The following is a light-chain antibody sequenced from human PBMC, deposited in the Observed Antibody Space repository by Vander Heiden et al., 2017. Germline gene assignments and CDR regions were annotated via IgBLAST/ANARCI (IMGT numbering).Light chain of an antibody. J-gene: IGKJ3*01. CDR3: QQRYSTPFT. Sequence: DIQMTQSPSSLSASVGDRVTITCRASQSISSYLNWYQQKPGKAPKLLIYAASSLQSGVPSRFSGSGSGTDFTLTISSRQPEDFATYYCQQRYSTPFTFGPGTKVXIK. CDR1: QSISSY. CDR2: AAS. V-gene: IGKV1-39*01.